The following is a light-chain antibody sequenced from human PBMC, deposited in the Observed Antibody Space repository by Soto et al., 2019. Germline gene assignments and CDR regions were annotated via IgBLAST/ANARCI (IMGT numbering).Light chain of an antibody. CDR3: AAWDDSLSGPGV. CDR1: SSNIGNFY. V-gene: IGLV1-47*01. CDR2: KNN. J-gene: IGLJ7*01. Sequence: QSVLTQPTSASGTPGQRVTISCSGSSSNIGNFYVYWYQQLPGTAPKLLIYKNNQRPLGVPDRFSGSKSGTSASLAISGLRSEDEADYYCAAWDDSLSGPGVFGGGTQPTVL.